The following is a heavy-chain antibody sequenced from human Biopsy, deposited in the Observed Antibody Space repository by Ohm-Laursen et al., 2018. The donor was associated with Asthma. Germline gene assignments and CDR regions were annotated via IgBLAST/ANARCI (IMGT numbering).Heavy chain of an antibody. D-gene: IGHD1-26*01. CDR2: ISYDGSNK. V-gene: IGHV3-30*03. CDR3: ARDGPVGAPSDY. CDR1: GFTFSSYG. J-gene: IGHJ4*02. Sequence: SLRLSCTASGFTFSSYGMHWVRQAPGKGLEWVAVISYDGSNKYYADSVKGRFTISRDNSKNTLYLQMNSLRSDDTAVYYCARDGPVGAPSDYWGQGTLVTVSS.